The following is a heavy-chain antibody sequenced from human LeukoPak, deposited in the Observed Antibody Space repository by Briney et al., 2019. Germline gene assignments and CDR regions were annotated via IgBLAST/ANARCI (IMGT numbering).Heavy chain of an antibody. D-gene: IGHD5-18*01. CDR3: ARAIYSYGRGYDAFDI. CDR1: GFTFSSYG. J-gene: IGHJ3*02. V-gene: IGHV3-33*01. Sequence: QPGGSLRLSCAASGFTFSSYGMHWVRQAPGKGLEWVAVIWYDGSNKYYADSVKGRFTISRDNSKNTLYLQMNSLRAEDTAVYYCARAIYSYGRGYDAFDIWGQGTMVTVSS. CDR2: IWYDGSNK.